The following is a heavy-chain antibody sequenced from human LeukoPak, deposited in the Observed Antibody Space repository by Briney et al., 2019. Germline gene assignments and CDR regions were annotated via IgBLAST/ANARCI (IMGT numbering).Heavy chain of an antibody. V-gene: IGHV3-23*01. CDR2: ISGSGGST. D-gene: IGHD3-22*01. J-gene: IGHJ4*02. Sequence: PGGSLRLSCAASGFTFSSYAMSWVRQAPGRGLEWVSAISGSGGSTYYADSVKGWFTISRDNSRKTLYPQMNSLRAEDTAVYYCAKTEGHYYDSSASYYPDYWGQGTLVTVSS. CDR1: GFTFSSYA. CDR3: AKTEGHYYDSSASYYPDY.